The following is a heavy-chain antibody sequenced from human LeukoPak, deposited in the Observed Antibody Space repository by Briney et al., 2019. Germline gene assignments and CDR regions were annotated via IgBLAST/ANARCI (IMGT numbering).Heavy chain of an antibody. CDR2: INQNGSDK. Sequence: GGSLRLSCATSRFIFSSYSMSWVRPPPGKGLEWVASINQNGSDKYYADSLKGRFTISRDKAKKSVYLEMRSLRADDTAVYYCARDGSFGSGLDAFYLWGHGKVVTVSS. V-gene: IGHV3-7*01. CDR3: ARDGSFGSGLDAFYL. J-gene: IGHJ3*01. CDR1: RFIFSSYS. D-gene: IGHD3-3*01.